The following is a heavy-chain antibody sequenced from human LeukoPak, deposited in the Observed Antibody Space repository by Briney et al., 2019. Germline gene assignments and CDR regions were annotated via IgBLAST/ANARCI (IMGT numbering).Heavy chain of an antibody. CDR2: IYTSGRT. V-gene: IGHV4-61*02. D-gene: IGHD4-17*01. J-gene: IGHJ5*02. CDR3: ARSRGGYGDYGSWFDP. CDR1: GGSISSGSHY. Sequence: PSETLSLTCTVSGGSISSGSHYWSWIRQPAGKGLEWIGRIYTSGRTNYNPSLKSRVTISIDMSKKQFSLRLSSVTAADTAVYYCARSRGGYGDYGSWFDPWGQGILVTVSS.